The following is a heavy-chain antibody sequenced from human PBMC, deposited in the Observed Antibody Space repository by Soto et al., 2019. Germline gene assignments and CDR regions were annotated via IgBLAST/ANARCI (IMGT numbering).Heavy chain of an antibody. D-gene: IGHD4-17*01. CDR3: ATMGTPVTGLYYFDY. CDR2: ISYSGTT. CDR1: GGSISSGNYY. J-gene: IGHJ4*02. Sequence: TLSLPCTVSGGSISSGNYYWSFIRQPPGKGLEWIGFISYSGTTHYSASLRSRVSISVDTSKNQFSLDLSSVTAEDTAVYYCATMGTPVTGLYYFDYWGQGTLVTVSS. V-gene: IGHV4-30-4*01.